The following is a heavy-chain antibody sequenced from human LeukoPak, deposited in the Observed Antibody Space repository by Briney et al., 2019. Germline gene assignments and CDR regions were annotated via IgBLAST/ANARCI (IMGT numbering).Heavy chain of an antibody. CDR1: GGSFSGYY. J-gene: IGHJ5*02. Sequence: SETLSLTCAVYGGSFSGYYWSWIRQPPGKGLEWVGEINHSGSTNYNPSLKSRVTISVDTPKYQFSLKLSSVTAADTAVYYCARGRDFWSGYYSLNWFDPWGQGTLVTVSS. V-gene: IGHV4-34*01. D-gene: IGHD3-3*01. CDR3: ARGRDFWSGYYSLNWFDP. CDR2: INHSGST.